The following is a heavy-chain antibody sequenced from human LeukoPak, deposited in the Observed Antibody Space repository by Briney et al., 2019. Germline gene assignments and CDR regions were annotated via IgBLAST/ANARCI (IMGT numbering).Heavy chain of an antibody. J-gene: IGHJ3*02. CDR2: IFPSGGEI. CDR1: GFTFSTFA. CDR3: AKIGWDDAFDI. V-gene: IGHV3-23*01. Sequence: GGSLRLSCAASGFTFSTFAVIWVRQPPGKGLEWVSSIFPSGGEIHYADSVRGRFTISRDNSKSTLSLQMNSLRAEDTAIYYCAKIGWDDAFDIWGQGTMVTVSS. D-gene: IGHD6-19*01.